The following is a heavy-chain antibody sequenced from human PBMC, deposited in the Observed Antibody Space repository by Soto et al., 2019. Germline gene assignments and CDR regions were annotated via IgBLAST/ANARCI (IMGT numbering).Heavy chain of an antibody. D-gene: IGHD3-22*01. CDR3: ARSIVVVITTLDWYFDL. V-gene: IGHV1-69*13. CDR1: GGSFISYA. Sequence: SVKVSCNAAGGSFISYAIIWGRRAPGQGLEWMGGIIPIFGTANYAQKFQGRVTITADESTSTAYMELSSLRSEDTAVYYCARSIVVVITTLDWYFDLWGRGTLVTVSS. CDR2: IIPIFGTA. J-gene: IGHJ2*01.